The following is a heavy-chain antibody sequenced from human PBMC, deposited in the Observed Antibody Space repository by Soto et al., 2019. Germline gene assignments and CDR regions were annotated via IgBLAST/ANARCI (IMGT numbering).Heavy chain of an antibody. CDR1: GFTFNNFW. CDR2: INSDGTTT. CDR3: VRDIL. V-gene: IGHV3-74*01. J-gene: IGHJ4*02. Sequence: EVQLVESGGGLVQPGGSLRLSCAASGFTFNNFWMYWVRQTPEKGLVWVSGINSDGTTTIYADSVKGRFTISRDNAKNTLYLQMNSLTVEDTAIYYFVRDILWGQGTLVTVSS.